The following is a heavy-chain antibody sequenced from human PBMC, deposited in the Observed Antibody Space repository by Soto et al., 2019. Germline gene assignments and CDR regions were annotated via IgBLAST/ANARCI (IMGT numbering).Heavy chain of an antibody. V-gene: IGHV3-23*01. Sequence: EVQLLESGGGLVQPGGSLRLSCAASGFTFSSYAMSWVRQAPGKGLEWVSAISGSGGSTYYADSVKGRFTISRDNSKNTLYLQMNSVRAEDTAVYYCAKGGSSGWTHWYFDLWGRGTLVTVSS. J-gene: IGHJ2*01. D-gene: IGHD6-19*01. CDR3: AKGGSSGWTHWYFDL. CDR1: GFTFSSYA. CDR2: ISGSGGST.